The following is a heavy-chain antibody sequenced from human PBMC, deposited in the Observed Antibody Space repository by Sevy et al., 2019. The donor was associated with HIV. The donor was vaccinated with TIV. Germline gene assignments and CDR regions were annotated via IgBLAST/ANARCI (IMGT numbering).Heavy chain of an antibody. CDR2: ISSSGSSR. Sequence: GGSLRLSCTASGFIFSSYEMNWVRQAPGKGLEWVSYISSSGSSRKYADSVKGAFTIARDNAKNSVYLQMNSLRAEDTAIYYCTRASVYYHKGLVPWGQGTLVTDSS. CDR3: TRASVYYHKGLVP. D-gene: IGHD3-22*01. V-gene: IGHV3-48*03. J-gene: IGHJ5*02. CDR1: GFIFSSYE.